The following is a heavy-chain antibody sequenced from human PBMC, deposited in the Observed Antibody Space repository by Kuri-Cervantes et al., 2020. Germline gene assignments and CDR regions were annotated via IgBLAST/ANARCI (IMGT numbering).Heavy chain of an antibody. D-gene: IGHD1-14*01. CDR2: IKQDGSEK. CDR1: GFTFSSYW. V-gene: IGHV3-7*03. Sequence: GSLKISCAASGFTFSSYWMSWVRQAPGKGLEWVANIKQDGSEKYYVDSVKGRFTISRDNAKNSLYLQMNSLRAEDTALYYCAKGLNIPGLPEFDYWGQGTLVTVSS. J-gene: IGHJ4*02. CDR3: AKGLNIPGLPEFDY.